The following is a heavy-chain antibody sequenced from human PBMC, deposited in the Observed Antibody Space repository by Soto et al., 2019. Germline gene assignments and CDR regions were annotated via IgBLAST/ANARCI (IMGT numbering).Heavy chain of an antibody. CDR2: IHPSGGGT. CDR1: GYTFNTYY. D-gene: IGHD2-21*02. Sequence: GASVKVSCKPSGYTFNTYYLHWLRQAPGRALEWMGVIHPSGGGTTYAQKFLGRVTVTRDTSTTTVFMELSSLRSDDTAVYYCARGGHIAVVTASFDNWGQGTLVTVS. CDR3: ARGGHIAVVTASFDN. V-gene: IGHV1-46*02. J-gene: IGHJ4*02.